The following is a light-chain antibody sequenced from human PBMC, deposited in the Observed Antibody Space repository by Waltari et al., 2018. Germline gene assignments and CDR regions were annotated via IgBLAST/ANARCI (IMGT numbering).Light chain of an antibody. CDR3: GSYTSSDTWI. V-gene: IGLV2-14*03. J-gene: IGLJ2*01. Sequence: QSALTQPASVSGSPGQSITISCTGTSDDVGGYEYVSWYQHHPGKAPKLIIYDVSDRPSGVSNRFSGSRSANTASLAISGLQAEDEAHYYCGSYTSSDTWIFGGGTKLTVL. CDR2: DVS. CDR1: SDDVGGYEY.